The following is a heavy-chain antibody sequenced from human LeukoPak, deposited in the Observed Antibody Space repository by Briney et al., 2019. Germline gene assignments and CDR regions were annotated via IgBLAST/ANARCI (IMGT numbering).Heavy chain of an antibody. CDR3: AKGRGGVISY. D-gene: IGHD3-22*01. Sequence: PGGSLRLPCAASGFTFSRYGMHWVRQAPGKGLEWVAVISYDGSNKYYADSVKGRFTISRDNSKNTLYLQMNSLRAEDTAVYYCAKGRGGVISYWGQGTLVTVSS. CDR1: GFTFSRYG. J-gene: IGHJ4*02. CDR2: ISYDGSNK. V-gene: IGHV3-30*18.